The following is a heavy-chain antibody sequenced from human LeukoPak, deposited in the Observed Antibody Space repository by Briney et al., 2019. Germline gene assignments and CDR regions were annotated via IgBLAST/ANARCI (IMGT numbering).Heavy chain of an antibody. CDR1: GYTLTGYY. CDR2: NNPNSGGT. CDR3: ARDRGIGRYDAFDI. J-gene: IGHJ3*02. V-gene: IGHV1-2*02. Sequence: SVKVSCKASGYTLTGYYMHWVRQAPGQGLEWMGWNNPNSGGTNYAQKFQGRVTMTSDTSISTAYMELSRLTSDDTAVYYCARDRGIGRYDAFDIWGQGTMVTVSS. D-gene: IGHD1-26*01.